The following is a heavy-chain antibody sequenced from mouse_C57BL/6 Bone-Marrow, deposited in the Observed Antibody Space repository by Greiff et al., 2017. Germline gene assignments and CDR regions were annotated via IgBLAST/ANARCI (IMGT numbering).Heavy chain of an antibody. CDR1: GYTFTSYW. V-gene: IGHV1-64*01. CDR2: IHPNSGST. D-gene: IGHD1-1*01. CDR3: ARCPLYYYGGY. J-gene: IGHJ2*01. Sequence: QVQLQQPGAELVKPGASVKLSCKASGYTFTSYWMHWVKQRPGQGLEWIGMIHPNSGSTNYNEKFKSKATLTVDKSSSTAYMQLSSLTSEDSAVYYCARCPLYYYGGYWGQGTTLTVSS.